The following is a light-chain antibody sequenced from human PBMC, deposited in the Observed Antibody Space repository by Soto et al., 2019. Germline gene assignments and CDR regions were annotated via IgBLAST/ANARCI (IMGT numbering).Light chain of an antibody. CDR3: SSYTSSISYV. CDR1: SSDVGGYNY. V-gene: IGLV2-14*01. Sequence: QSSPTQPSPLSGSPGQSITLSRPGNSSDVGGYNYVSWYQQHPGKAPKLMIYDVSNRPSGVSNRFSGSKSGNTASLTISGLQAEDEADYYCSSYTSSISYVFGTGTKSPS. J-gene: IGLJ1*01. CDR2: DVS.